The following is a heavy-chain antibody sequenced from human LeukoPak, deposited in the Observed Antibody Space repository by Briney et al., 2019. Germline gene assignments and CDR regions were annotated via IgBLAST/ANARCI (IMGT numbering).Heavy chain of an antibody. D-gene: IGHD3-22*01. CDR1: GASISSYY. Sequence: SETLSLTCTVSGASISSYYWSWIRQPPGKGLEWIGYIYYTGNTNYNPSLKSRVTVSVDTSKHQFSLRLTSVTAADTAVYYCARGYYDSSGYSNPFDYWGQGTLVTVSS. V-gene: IGHV4-59*01. CDR2: IYYTGNT. CDR3: ARGYYDSSGYSNPFDY. J-gene: IGHJ4*02.